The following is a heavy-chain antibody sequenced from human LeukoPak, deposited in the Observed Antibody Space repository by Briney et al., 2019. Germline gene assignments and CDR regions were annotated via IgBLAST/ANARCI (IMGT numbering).Heavy chain of an antibody. CDR3: ARGPYCGGDCYSGNLKY. CDR1: GGSFSTSSYY. J-gene: IGHJ4*02. V-gene: IGHV3-23*01. CDR2: ISGSGGST. Sequence: ETLSLTCTVSGGSFSTSSYYWGWIRQPPGKGLEWVSAISGSGGSTYYADSVKDRFTISRDNSKNTLYLQMNSLRAEDTAVYYCARGPYCGGDCYSGNLKYWGQGTLVTVSS. D-gene: IGHD2-21*02.